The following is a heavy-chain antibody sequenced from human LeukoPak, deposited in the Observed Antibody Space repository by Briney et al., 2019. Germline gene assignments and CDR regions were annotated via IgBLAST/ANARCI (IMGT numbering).Heavy chain of an antibody. CDR1: GYTFTGYY. V-gene: IGHV1-2*02. CDR3: ARARLIAAAGHNWFDP. D-gene: IGHD6-13*01. J-gene: IGHJ5*02. Sequence: ASVKVSCKASGYTFTGYYMHWVRQAPGQGLEWMGWINPNSGGTNYAQKFQGRVTMTRDTSISTAYMGLSRLRSDDTAVYCCARARLIAAAGHNWFDPWGQGTLVTVSS. CDR2: INPNSGGT.